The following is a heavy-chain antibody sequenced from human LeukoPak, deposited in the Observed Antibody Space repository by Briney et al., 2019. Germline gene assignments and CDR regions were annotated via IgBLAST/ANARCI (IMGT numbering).Heavy chain of an antibody. CDR3: ASAGDNPDY. J-gene: IGHJ4*02. Sequence: SETLSLTCAVYGGSFYGYYWTWIRQSPGKGLEWIGEINHGGFTNYNPSLKNRVTLSVDTSKTQFSLKVTSVTAADTAVYYCASAGDNPDYWGQGTLVTVSS. CDR2: INHGGFT. V-gene: IGHV4-34*01. D-gene: IGHD1-26*01. CDR1: GGSFYGYY.